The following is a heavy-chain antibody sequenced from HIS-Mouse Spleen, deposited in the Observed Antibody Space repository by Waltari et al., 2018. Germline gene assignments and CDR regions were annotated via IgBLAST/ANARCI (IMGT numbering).Heavy chain of an antibody. CDR1: GGSISSSSYY. V-gene: IGHV4-39*07. CDR2: IHYSGTN. CDR3: AREIPYSSSWYDWYFDL. J-gene: IGHJ2*01. D-gene: IGHD6-13*01. Sequence: QLQLQESGPGLVKPSETLSLTCTVSGGSISSSSYYLGWIRQPPGKGLEGIGSIHYSGTNYYNPSLKSRVNISVDTSKNQFSLKLSSVTAADTAVYYCAREIPYSSSWYDWYFDLWGRGTLVTVSS.